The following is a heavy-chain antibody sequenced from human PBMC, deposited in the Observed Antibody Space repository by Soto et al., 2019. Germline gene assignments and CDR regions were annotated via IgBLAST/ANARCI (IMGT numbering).Heavy chain of an antibody. CDR2: IYYSGST. V-gene: IGHV4-30-4*01. CDR3: ARDHGVGNGGNSVYYYGMDV. D-gene: IGHD2-21*02. CDR1: GGSISSGDYY. J-gene: IGHJ6*02. Sequence: SETLSLTCTVSGGSISSGDYYWSWIRQPPGKGLEWIGYIYYSGSTYYNPSLKSRVTISVDTSKNQFSLKLSSGTAADTAVYYCARDHGVGNGGNSVYYYGMDVWGQGTTVTVSS.